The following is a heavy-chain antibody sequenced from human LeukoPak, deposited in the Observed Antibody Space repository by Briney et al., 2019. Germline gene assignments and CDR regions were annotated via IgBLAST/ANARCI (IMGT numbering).Heavy chain of an antibody. CDR1: GYTFTGYY. V-gene: IGHV1-2*02. CDR3: ARVGWELPPLYYYYYYGMDV. J-gene: IGHJ6*02. Sequence: ASVKVSCKASGYTFTGYYMHWVRQAPGQGLEWMGWINPNSGGTNYAQKFQGRVTMTRDTSISTAYMELSRLRSDDTAVYYCARVGWELPPLYYYYYYGMDVWGQGTTVTVSS. CDR2: INPNSGGT. D-gene: IGHD1-26*01.